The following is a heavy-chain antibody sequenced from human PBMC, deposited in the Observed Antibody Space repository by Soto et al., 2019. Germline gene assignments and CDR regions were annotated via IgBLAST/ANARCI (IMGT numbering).Heavy chain of an antibody. V-gene: IGHV3-74*01. CDR3: ARYRMRGRFDP. CDR2: IDSDGSST. D-gene: IGHD2-8*01. J-gene: IGHJ5*02. CDR1: GFTFSTSW. Sequence: EVQLVESGGGLVQPGGSLRLSCAASGFTFSTSWMHWVRQAPGQGLVWVSRIDSDGSSTTYADSVKGRFSISRDNAKSTLYLQMNSLRAEDTAVYFCARYRMRGRFDPWGQGTLVTVSS.